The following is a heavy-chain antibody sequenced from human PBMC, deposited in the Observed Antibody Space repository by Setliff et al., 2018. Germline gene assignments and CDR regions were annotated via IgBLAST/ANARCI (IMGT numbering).Heavy chain of an antibody. D-gene: IGHD3-10*01. CDR1: GDSISSGTYY. Sequence: PSETLSLTCTVSGDSISSGTYYWNWIRQHPEKGLEWLGYIFHSGSTHYNSSLKSRITISIDTSKNHFSLELNSVTAAGSAVYYCARVADGSGSFYLGFDYWGQGILVTV. J-gene: IGHJ4*02. CDR3: ARVADGSGSFYLGFDY. V-gene: IGHV4-31*03. CDR2: IFHSGST.